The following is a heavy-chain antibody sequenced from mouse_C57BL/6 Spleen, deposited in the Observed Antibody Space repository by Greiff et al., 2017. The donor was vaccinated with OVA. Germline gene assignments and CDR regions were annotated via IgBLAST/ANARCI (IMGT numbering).Heavy chain of an antibody. CDR3: ARQGYDYDGYYAMDY. Sequence: EVQLQESGGDLVKPGGSLKLSCAASGFTFSSYGMSWVRQTPDKRLEWVATISSGGSYTYYPDSVKGRFTISRDNAKNTLYLQMSSLKSEDTAMYYCARQGYDYDGYYAMDYWGQGTSVTVSS. D-gene: IGHD2-4*01. V-gene: IGHV5-6*01. J-gene: IGHJ4*01. CDR2: ISSGGSYT. CDR1: GFTFSSYG.